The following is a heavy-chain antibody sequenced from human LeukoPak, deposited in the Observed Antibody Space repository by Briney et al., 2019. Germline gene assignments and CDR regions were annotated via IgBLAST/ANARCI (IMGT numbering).Heavy chain of an antibody. Sequence: SVKVSCKASGGTFSSYAISWVRQAPGQGLEWMGGIIPIFGTANYAQKFQGRVTITTDESTSTAYMELSSLRSEDTAAYYCARGHYYVDTAMVNYNWFDPWGQGTLVTVS. D-gene: IGHD5-18*01. J-gene: IGHJ5*02. CDR2: IIPIFGTA. V-gene: IGHV1-69*05. CDR1: GGTFSSYA. CDR3: ARGHYYVDTAMVNYNWFDP.